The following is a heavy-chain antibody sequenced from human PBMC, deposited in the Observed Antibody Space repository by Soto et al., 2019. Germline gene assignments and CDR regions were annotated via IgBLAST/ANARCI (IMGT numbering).Heavy chain of an antibody. J-gene: IGHJ6*02. D-gene: IGHD3-10*01. Sequence: QVQLQESGPGLVKPSETLSLTCTVSGGSMSSYYWSWIRQPPGKGLEWIGYIYYSGSTNYNPSHKSRVTMSVDTPKNQFSLKLSSVTAADTAVYYCARRGYGPGFPYYYGMDVWGQGTTVTVSS. CDR2: IYYSGST. V-gene: IGHV4-59*01. CDR1: GGSMSSYY. CDR3: ARRGYGPGFPYYYGMDV.